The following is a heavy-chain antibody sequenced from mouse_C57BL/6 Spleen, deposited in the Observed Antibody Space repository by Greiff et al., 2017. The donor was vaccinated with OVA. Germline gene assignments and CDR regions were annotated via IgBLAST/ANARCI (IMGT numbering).Heavy chain of an antibody. V-gene: IGHV5-17*01. CDR3: ARRRGYDVGYYAMDY. D-gene: IGHD2-2*01. CDR2: ISSGSSTI. Sequence: VQLVESGGGLVKPGGSLKLSCAASGFTFSDYGMHWVRQAPEKGLEWVAYISSGSSTIYYADTVKGRFTISRDNAKNTLFLQMTSLRSEDTAMYYCARRRGYDVGYYAMDYWGQGTSVTVSS. CDR1: GFTFSDYG. J-gene: IGHJ4*01.